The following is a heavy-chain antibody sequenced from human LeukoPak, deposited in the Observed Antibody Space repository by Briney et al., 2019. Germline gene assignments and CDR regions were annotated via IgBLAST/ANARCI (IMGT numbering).Heavy chain of an antibody. V-gene: IGHV1-69*13. CDR3: ARGPPNWGYDY. D-gene: IGHD7-27*01. CDR1: GGTFSSYA. J-gene: IGHJ4*02. CDR2: IIPMFGTA. Sequence: ASVKVSCKASGGTFSSYAIGWVRQAPGQGLEWMGRIIPMFGTAKYAQKFQGRVTITADESTSTAYMELSSLRSDDTAVYYCARGPPNWGYDYWGPGTLVTVSS.